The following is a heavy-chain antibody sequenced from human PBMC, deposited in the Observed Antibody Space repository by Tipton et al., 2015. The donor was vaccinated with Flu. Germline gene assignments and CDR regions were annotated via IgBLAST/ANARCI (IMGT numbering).Heavy chain of an antibody. D-gene: IGHD5-18*01. CDR2: IYYSGTT. J-gene: IGHJ3*01. CDR1: GGSISSNNYY. CDR3: ARDWGSCDTAKCSDALDL. Sequence: TLSLTCTVSGGSISSNNYYWNWIRQQPGKGLEWIGYIYYSGTTYYSPSLKSRVTLSVDTSKNLFSLNLSSLTAADTAVYYCARDWGSCDTAKCSDALDLWGKGTMVTVSS. V-gene: IGHV4-31*03.